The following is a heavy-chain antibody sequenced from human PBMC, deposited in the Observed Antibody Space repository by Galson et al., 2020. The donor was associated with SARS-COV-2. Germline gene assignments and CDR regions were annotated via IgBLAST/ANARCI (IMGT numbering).Heavy chain of an antibody. CDR1: GFSLSNPRLG. D-gene: IGHD7-27*01. CDR2: IFSHGEK. J-gene: IGHJ3*01. CDR3: ARTRPTSWESSVGSFDV. Sequence: SGPTLVKPTETLTLTCTVSGFSLSNPRLGVSWIRQPPGKALEWLAHIFSHGEKSYTTSLRRRLTISKDTSKSQVVLTMANVGPLDTATYYCARTRPTSWESSVGSFDVWGLGTMVTVSS. V-gene: IGHV2-26*01.